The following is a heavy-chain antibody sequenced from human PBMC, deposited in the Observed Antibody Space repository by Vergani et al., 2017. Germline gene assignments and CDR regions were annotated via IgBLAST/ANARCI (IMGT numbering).Heavy chain of an antibody. D-gene: IGHD3-9*01. CDR1: GYTFSNYY. J-gene: IGHJ4*02. Sequence: QVQVVQSGAEVKKSGASVKVSCKTSGYTFSNYYMHWVRQAPGQGLEWMGIINPSGGHTNYAQKFQGRVTMTRDTSTSTVYMELSSLRSEDTAIYYCARGDYGILTGYQYWVQGTLVTVSA. CDR2: INPSGGHT. V-gene: IGHV1-46*03. CDR3: ARGDYGILTGYQY.